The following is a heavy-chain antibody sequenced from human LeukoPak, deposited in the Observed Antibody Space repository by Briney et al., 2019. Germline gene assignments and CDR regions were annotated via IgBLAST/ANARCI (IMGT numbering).Heavy chain of an antibody. Sequence: GGSLRLSCAASGFTFSSYEMNWVRQAPGKGLEWVSGITGSGGSKYYADSVKGRFTISRDNSKNTLYLQMNSLRAEDTAVYYCAKDPRIVAAAGFDYWGQGTLVTVSS. CDR2: ITGSGGSK. CDR3: AKDPRIVAAAGFDY. V-gene: IGHV3-23*01. J-gene: IGHJ4*02. D-gene: IGHD6-13*01. CDR1: GFTFSSYE.